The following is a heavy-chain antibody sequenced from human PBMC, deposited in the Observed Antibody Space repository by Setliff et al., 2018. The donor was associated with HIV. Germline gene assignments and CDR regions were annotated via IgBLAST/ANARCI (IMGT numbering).Heavy chain of an antibody. CDR2: INHSGSP. D-gene: IGHD6-13*01. CDR1: GGSFSGYY. Sequence: PSETLSLTCAVYGGSFSGYYWTWIRQPPGKGLEWIGEINHSGSPKYNPSLKSRVTVSVDTSKNQFSLKLSSVIAADTAVYYCARDSSSWYGADWFDPWGQGTLVTVSS. J-gene: IGHJ5*02. V-gene: IGHV4-34*01. CDR3: ARDSSSWYGADWFDP.